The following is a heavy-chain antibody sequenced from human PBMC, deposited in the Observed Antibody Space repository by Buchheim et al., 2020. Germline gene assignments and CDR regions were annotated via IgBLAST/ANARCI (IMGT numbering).Heavy chain of an antibody. V-gene: IGHV4-4*02. CDR2: IYHNGNT. CDR3: ARTPDYYYGMDV. D-gene: IGHD2-15*01. Sequence: QVQLQESGPGLVKPSETLSLTCAVSGGSVSSINWWSWVRQPPGKGLEWIGEIYHNGNTNYNPSLKSRVTISVDKSQNQVSPKVSSVTAADAAVYYCARTPDYYYGMDVWGQGTT. J-gene: IGHJ6*02. CDR1: GGSVSSINW.